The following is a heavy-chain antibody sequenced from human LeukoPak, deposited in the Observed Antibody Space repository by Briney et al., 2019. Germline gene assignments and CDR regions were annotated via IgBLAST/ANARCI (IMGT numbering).Heavy chain of an antibody. CDR1: GFTFSSYE. CDR2: ISSSGSTI. CDR3: ARERPEVPAAMSYHYYGMDV. J-gene: IGHJ6*04. V-gene: IGHV3-48*03. Sequence: GGSLRLSCAASGFTFSSYEMNWVRQAPGKGLEWGSYISSSGSTIYYADSVKGRFTISRDNAKNSLYLQMNSLRAEDTAAYYCARERPEVPAAMSYHYYGMDVWGKGTTVTVSS. D-gene: IGHD2-2*01.